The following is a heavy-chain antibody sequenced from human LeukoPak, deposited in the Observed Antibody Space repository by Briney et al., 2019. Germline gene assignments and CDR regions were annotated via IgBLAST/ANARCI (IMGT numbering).Heavy chain of an antibody. V-gene: IGHV3-23*01. CDR3: AKLESIIAVAGVGY. D-gene: IGHD6-19*01. CDR2: ISGGGGST. CDR1: GFTFSSYA. J-gene: IGHJ4*02. Sequence: PGGSLGLSCAASGFTFSSYAMSWVRQAPGKGLEWASSISGGGGSTYYADSVKGRFTISRDNSKDTLYLQMNTLRAEDTAVYYCAKLESIIAVAGVGYWGQGTLVTVSS.